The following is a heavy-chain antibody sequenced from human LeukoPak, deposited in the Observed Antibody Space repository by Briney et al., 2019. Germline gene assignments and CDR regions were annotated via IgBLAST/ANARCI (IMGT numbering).Heavy chain of an antibody. D-gene: IGHD1-26*01. CDR1: GFTFGSIG. CDR2: IWYDGSNE. J-gene: IGHJ4*02. Sequence: GGSLRLSCAASGFTFGSIGMHWVRQAAGKGLEGVAGIWYDGSNEHYADSVKGRFTISRDNSKRTVSLQMDSLRADDTAVYYCARDRSSGRDRNPVGGYWGQGTLVTVSS. V-gene: IGHV3-33*01. CDR3: ARDRSSGRDRNPVGGY.